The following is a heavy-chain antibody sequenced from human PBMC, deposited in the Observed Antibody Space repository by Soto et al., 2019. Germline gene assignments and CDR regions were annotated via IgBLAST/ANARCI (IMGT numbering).Heavy chain of an antibody. J-gene: IGHJ5*02. D-gene: IGHD3-3*01. Sequence: SETLSLTCAVYGGSFSGYYWSCIRQPPGKGLEWIGEINHSGSTNYNPSLKSRVTISVDTSKDQFSLKLSSVTAADTAVYYCARRSIFGVVTKNWFDPWGQGTLVTVSS. CDR1: GGSFSGYY. CDR2: INHSGST. CDR3: ARRSIFGVVTKNWFDP. V-gene: IGHV4-34*01.